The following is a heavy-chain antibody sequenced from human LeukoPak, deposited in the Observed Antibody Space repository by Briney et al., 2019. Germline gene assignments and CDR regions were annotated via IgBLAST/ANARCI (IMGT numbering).Heavy chain of an antibody. CDR1: GYTFTSYY. Sequence: ASVKVSCKASGYTFTSYYMHWVRQAPGQGLEWMGIINPSGGSTSYAQKFQGRVTMTRDTSTSTVYMELSSLRSEDTAVYYCARDYFTGLLNDPTYYFDYWGQGTLVTVSS. CDR2: INPSGGST. J-gene: IGHJ4*02. D-gene: IGHD3-22*01. V-gene: IGHV1-46*01. CDR3: ARDYFTGLLNDPTYYFDY.